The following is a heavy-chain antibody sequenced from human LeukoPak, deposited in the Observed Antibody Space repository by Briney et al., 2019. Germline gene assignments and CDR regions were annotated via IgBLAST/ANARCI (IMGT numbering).Heavy chain of an antibody. Sequence: PSETLSLTCAVYGGSFSGYYWSWIRQPPGKGLEWIGYIYYSGSTYYNPSLKSRVTISVDTSKNQFSLKLSSVTAADTAVYYCAREDCSSTSCPFDYWGQGTLVTVSS. D-gene: IGHD2-2*01. CDR3: AREDCSSTSCPFDY. CDR2: IYYSGST. CDR1: GGSFSGYY. J-gene: IGHJ4*02. V-gene: IGHV4-30-4*01.